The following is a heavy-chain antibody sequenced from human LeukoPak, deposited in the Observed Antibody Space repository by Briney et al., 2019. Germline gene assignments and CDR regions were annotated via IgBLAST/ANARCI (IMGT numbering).Heavy chain of an antibody. D-gene: IGHD6-13*01. CDR2: IWYDGSNK. CDR1: GFTFSSYG. CDR3: ARDQGPLAAAAPGDDYFDY. J-gene: IGHJ4*02. Sequence: GGSLRLSCAASGFTFSSYGMHWVRQAPGKGLEWVAVIWYDGSNKYYADSVKGRFTISRDNSKNTLYLQMNSLRAEDTAVYYCARDQGPLAAAAPGDDYFDYWGQGTLVTVSS. V-gene: IGHV3-33*01.